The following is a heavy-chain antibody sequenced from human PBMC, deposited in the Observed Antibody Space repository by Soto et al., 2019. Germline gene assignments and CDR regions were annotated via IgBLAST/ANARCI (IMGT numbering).Heavy chain of an antibody. V-gene: IGHV1-69*06. CDR2: IIPIFGTA. CDR3: ARDYGGNSGDY. Sequence: QVQLVQSGAEVKKPGSSVKVSCKASGGTFSSYALSWVRQAPGQGLEWVGGIIPIFGTANYAQKFQGRVTMTADKSTSTAYMELSSLRSEDTAVYYCARDYGGNSGDYWGQGTLVTVSS. J-gene: IGHJ4*02. CDR1: GGTFSSYA. D-gene: IGHD4-17*01.